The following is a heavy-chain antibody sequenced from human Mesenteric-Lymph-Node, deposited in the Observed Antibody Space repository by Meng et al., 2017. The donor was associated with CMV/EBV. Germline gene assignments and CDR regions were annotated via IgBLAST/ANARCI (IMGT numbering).Heavy chain of an antibody. CDR2: IWHDGSNI. CDR3: ARDRVNRYYYYGMDV. D-gene: IGHD1-14*01. J-gene: IGHJ6*02. V-gene: IGHV3-33*01. Sequence: GESLKISCVASGFTSSSYGMNWVRQAPGKGLEWVAGIWHDGSNIHYGDSVKGRFTISRDNSKNTLYLQMNSLRAEDTAVYYCARDRVNRYYYYGMDVWGQGTTVTVSS. CDR1: GFTSSSYG.